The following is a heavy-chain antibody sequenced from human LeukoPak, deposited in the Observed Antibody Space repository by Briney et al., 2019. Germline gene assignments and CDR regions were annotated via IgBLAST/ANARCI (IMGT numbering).Heavy chain of an antibody. Sequence: SETLSLTCAVYGGSFSGYYWSWTRQPPGKGLEWIGEINHSGSTNYNPSLKSRVTISVDTSKNQFSLKLSSVTAADTAVYYCARGFSVTSYFDYWGQGTLVTVSS. V-gene: IGHV4-34*01. CDR2: INHSGST. D-gene: IGHD5-18*01. CDR1: GGSFSGYY. CDR3: ARGFSVTSYFDY. J-gene: IGHJ4*02.